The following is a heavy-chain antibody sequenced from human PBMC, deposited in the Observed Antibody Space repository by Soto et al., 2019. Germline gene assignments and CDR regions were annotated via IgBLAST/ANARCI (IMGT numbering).Heavy chain of an antibody. J-gene: IGHJ6*02. D-gene: IGHD3-10*01. Sequence: ASVKVSCKASGYTFTSYGISWVRQAPGQGLEWMGWISAYNGNTNYAQKLQGRVTMSTDTSTSTAYMELRSLRSDDTAVYYCARVRMVRGVIILLMDVWGQGTTVTVSS. V-gene: IGHV1-18*04. CDR3: ARVRMVRGVIILLMDV. CDR2: ISAYNGNT. CDR1: GYTFTSYG.